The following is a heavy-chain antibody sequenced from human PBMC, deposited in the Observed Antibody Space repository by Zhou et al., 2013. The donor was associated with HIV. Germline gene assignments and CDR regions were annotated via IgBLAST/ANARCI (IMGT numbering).Heavy chain of an antibody. Sequence: QVQLVQSGAEVKEPGASVKVSCEASGYTFNGYHMHWVRQAPGQGLEWMGIINPNDGTTNYAQRFQGRVTMTRDTSTNTVYMELRSLRSEDTAIFYCAREGAGIGSSSWGYFDYWGQGTLVTVSS. V-gene: IGHV1-46*02. CDR3: AREGAGIGSSSWGYFDY. J-gene: IGHJ4*02. D-gene: IGHD6-13*01. CDR2: INPNDGTT. CDR1: GYTFNGYH.